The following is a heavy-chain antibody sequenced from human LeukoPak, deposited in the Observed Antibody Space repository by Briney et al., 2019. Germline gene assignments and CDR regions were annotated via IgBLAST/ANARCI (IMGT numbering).Heavy chain of an antibody. CDR1: GFTFSSYS. V-gene: IGHV3-21*01. CDR3: VNDYGGNPRHY. J-gene: IGHJ4*02. D-gene: IGHD4-23*01. CDR2: VSSSSSYI. Sequence: GGSLRLSCAASGFTFSSYSMNWVRQAPGKGLEWVSSVSSSSSYIYYADSVKGRFTISRDNAKNSLYLQMNSLRAEDTAVYYCVNDYGGNPRHYWGQGTLVTVSS.